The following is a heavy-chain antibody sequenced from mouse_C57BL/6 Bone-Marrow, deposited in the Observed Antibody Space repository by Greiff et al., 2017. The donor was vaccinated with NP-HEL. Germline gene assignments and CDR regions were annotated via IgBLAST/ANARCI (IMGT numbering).Heavy chain of an antibody. CDR1: GYTFTSYW. D-gene: IGHD1-1*01. J-gene: IGHJ3*01. CDR3: ARLLAY. Sequence: QVQLQQPGAELVKPGASVKLSCKASGYTFTSYWMHWVKQRPGQGLEWIGMIHPNSGSTNYNEKFKSKATLTVDKSSTTAYMQLSSLTSEDSAVYYCARLLAYWGQGTLVTVSA. CDR2: IHPNSGST. V-gene: IGHV1-64*01.